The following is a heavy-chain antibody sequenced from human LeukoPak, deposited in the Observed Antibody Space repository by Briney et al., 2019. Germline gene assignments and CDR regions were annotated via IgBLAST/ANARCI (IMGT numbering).Heavy chain of an antibody. CDR2: SSAHNGDT. V-gene: IGHV1-18*01. J-gene: IGHJ3*02. CDR1: GFTFTSYG. Sequence: ASVKVSCKASGFTFTSYGISWVRQAPGQGLEWMGWSSAHNGDTNYAQNIQGRVTMTTDTSTTTAYMELRSLRSDDTAAYYCAREAYCSGGSCYPGALDTWGQGTMVTVSS. D-gene: IGHD2-15*01. CDR3: AREAYCSGGSCYPGALDT.